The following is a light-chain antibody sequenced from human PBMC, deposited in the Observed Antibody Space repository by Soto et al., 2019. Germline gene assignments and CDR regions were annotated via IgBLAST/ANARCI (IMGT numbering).Light chain of an antibody. CDR2: DVS. V-gene: IGLV2-11*01. J-gene: IGLJ1*01. Sequence: QSLLTQPPSVSGSPGQSDTLSLTGTSSEFGGYNYVSWYQQHPGKAPKLMIYDVSKRPSGVPDRFSGSKSGNTASLTISGLQAEDEADYYCCSYAGSYSNYVFGTGTKVTVL. CDR3: CSYAGSYSNYV. CDR1: SSEFGGYNY.